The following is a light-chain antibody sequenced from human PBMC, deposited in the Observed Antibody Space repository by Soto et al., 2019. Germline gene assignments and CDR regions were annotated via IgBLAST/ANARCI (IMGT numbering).Light chain of an antibody. CDR2: AAS. CDR1: QGISSY. J-gene: IGKJ5*01. Sequence: AIRMTQSPSSFSASTGVRVTITCRASQGISSYLAWYQQKPGKAPKLLIYAASTLQSGVPSRFSGSGSGTDFTLTISCLQSEDFATYYCQQYYSYPTFGQGTRLEIK. V-gene: IGKV1-8*01. CDR3: QQYYSYPT.